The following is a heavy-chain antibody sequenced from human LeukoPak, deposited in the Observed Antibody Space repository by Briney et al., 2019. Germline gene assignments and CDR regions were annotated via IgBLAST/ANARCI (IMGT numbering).Heavy chain of an antibody. Sequence: RPGGSLRLSCAASGFTVSSNYMSWVRQAPGKGLEWVSVIYSGGSTYYADSVKGRFTISRDNSKNTLYLQMNSLRAEDTAVYYCARDYYDSSGYYGLNYWGQGTLVTVSS. CDR1: GFTVSSNY. J-gene: IGHJ4*02. V-gene: IGHV3-66*01. CDR2: IYSGGST. CDR3: ARDYYDSSGYYGLNY. D-gene: IGHD3-22*01.